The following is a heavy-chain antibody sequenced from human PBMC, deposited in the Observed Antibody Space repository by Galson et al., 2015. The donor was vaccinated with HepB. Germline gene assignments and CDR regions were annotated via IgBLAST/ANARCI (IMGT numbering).Heavy chain of an antibody. Sequence: QSGAEVKKPGESLKISCKASGYIFINYGISWVRQAPGQGLEWMGWISGITGNTHYAQKFQGRVTMTRDTSTSTAYMELRSLRSDDTAMYYCARDLGDDYAPLFDYWGQGTQVTVSS. J-gene: IGHJ4*02. CDR3: ARDLGDDYAPLFDY. V-gene: IGHV1-18*04. CDR1: GYIFINYG. D-gene: IGHD4-17*01. CDR2: ISGITGNT.